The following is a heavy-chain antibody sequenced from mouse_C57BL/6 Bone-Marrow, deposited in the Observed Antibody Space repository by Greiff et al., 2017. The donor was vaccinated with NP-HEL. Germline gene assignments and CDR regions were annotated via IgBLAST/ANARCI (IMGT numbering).Heavy chain of an antibody. CDR2: IGPANGNT. Sequence: VQLKQSVAELVRPGASVKLSCTASGFNIKNTYMNWVKQRPEQGLEWIGRIGPANGNTKYAPKFQGRATITAETATNTAYLQLSSLTSEDPAIYYCARGGFSWFAYWGQGTLVTVSA. V-gene: IGHV14-3*01. CDR1: GFNIKNTY. CDR3: ARGGFSWFAY. J-gene: IGHJ3*01.